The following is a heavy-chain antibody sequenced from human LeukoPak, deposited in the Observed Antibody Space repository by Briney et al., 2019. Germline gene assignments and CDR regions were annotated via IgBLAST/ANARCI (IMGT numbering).Heavy chain of an antibody. V-gene: IGHV4-59*11. CDR1: GDPISSLY. CDR3: ARGAQYDFVSGYYHNWFDP. CDR2: IYHSGPT. D-gene: IGHD3-3*01. Sequence: SDTLSLMCTLSGDPISSLYWIWPRHSPGRAVECIGHIYHSGPTNYTPPLKSRLPLSIDTPKNYFPLTLNSMTAADTAVYYCARGAQYDFVSGYYHNWFDPWGQGALVTVSS. J-gene: IGHJ5*02.